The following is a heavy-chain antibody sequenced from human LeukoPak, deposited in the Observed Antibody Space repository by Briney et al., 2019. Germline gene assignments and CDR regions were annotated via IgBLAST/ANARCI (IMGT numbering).Heavy chain of an antibody. Sequence: SETLSLTCTVSGGSISSYYWSWIRQPAGKGLEWIGRIYTSGSTNYNPSLKSRVTMSVDTSKNQFSLKLSSVTAADTAVHYCARVRDTAMGDYFDYWGQGTLVTVSS. V-gene: IGHV4-4*07. CDR3: ARVRDTAMGDYFDY. D-gene: IGHD5-18*01. CDR1: GGSISSYY. J-gene: IGHJ4*02. CDR2: IYTSGST.